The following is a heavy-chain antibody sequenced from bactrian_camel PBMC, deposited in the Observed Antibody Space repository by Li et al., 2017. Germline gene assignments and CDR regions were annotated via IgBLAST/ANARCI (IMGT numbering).Heavy chain of an antibody. D-gene: IGHD5*01. Sequence: WFRQAPGKEREGVASIYTGGEQKYYADSVKDRFTISRDNSKNTLYLQMNSLKPEDTAIYYCAADDGWVGYRRLGLNRYEYKYWGQGTQVTVSS. CDR3: AADDGWVGYRRLGLNRYEYKY. V-gene: IGHV3S1*01. J-gene: IGHJ4*01. CDR2: IYTGGEQK.